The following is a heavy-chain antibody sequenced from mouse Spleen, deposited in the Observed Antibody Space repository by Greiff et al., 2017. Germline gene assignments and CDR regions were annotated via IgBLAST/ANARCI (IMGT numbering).Heavy chain of an antibody. CDR1: GYTFTSYW. J-gene: IGHJ4*01. CDR3: ARGAYGSSKYYYAMDY. D-gene: IGHD1-1*01. V-gene: IGHV1-61*01. Sequence: QVQLQQPGAELVRPGSSVKLSCKASGYTFTSYWMDWVKQRPGQGLEWIGNIYPSDSETHYNQKFKDKATLTVDKSSSTAYMQLSSLTSEDSAVYYGARGAYGSSKYYYAMDYWGQGTSVTVSS. CDR2: IYPSDSET.